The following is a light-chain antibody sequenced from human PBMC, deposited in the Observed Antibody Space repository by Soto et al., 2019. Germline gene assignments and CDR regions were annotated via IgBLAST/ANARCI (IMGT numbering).Light chain of an antibody. Sequence: IVMTQSPATLSVSPGERATLSCRASQSINNNLAWYQQKPGQAPRLLIYDASTGATDIPARFSGSGSGTEFTRTISSLQSEDSAVYYCQQYKSWFTFGQGTKLEIK. J-gene: IGKJ2*01. V-gene: IGKV3-15*01. CDR1: QSINNN. CDR3: QQYKSWFT. CDR2: DAS.